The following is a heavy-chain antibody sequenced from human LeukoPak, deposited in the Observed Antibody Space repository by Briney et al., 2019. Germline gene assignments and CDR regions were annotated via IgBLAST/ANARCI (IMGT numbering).Heavy chain of an antibody. J-gene: IGHJ5*02. Sequence: GGSLRLSCAASELSFSNFAMYWVRQPPGKGLEWLAVISYDGSIRYYADSVKGRFTISRDNSNNTLHLQMNSLRPDDSALYYCAREDNPLWFDPWGQGTLVTVSS. CDR1: ELSFSNFA. D-gene: IGHD1-1*01. CDR3: AREDNPLWFDP. CDR2: ISYDGSIR. V-gene: IGHV3-30*04.